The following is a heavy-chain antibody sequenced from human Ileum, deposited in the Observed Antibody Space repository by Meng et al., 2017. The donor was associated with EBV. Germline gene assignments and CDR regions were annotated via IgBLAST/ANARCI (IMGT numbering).Heavy chain of an antibody. J-gene: IGHJ5*02. CDR3: ARPIAAAGWFDP. Sequence: ESGPGWVKPSETLSLTCTVPGVPINSSSYYWDWIRQPPGKGLDWIGSIYYSGRTYYNPSLKSRVTISVDTSKNQFSLKLSSVTAADTAVYYCARPIAAAGWFDPWGQGTLVTVSS. CDR1: GVPINSSSYY. V-gene: IGHV4-39*01. CDR2: IYYSGRT. D-gene: IGHD6-13*01.